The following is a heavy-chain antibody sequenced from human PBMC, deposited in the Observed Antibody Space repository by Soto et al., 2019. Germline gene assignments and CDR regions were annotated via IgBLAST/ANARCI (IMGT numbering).Heavy chain of an antibody. J-gene: IGHJ4*01. V-gene: IGHV4-31*03. CDR2: IYYSGST. CDR1: GGSISSGGYY. D-gene: IGHD5-18*01. CDR3: ARAVNSYGTNYFDY. Sequence: PSETLSLTCTVSGGSISSGGYYWSWIRQHPGKGLEWIGYIYYSGSTYYNPSLKSRVTISVDTSKNQFSLKLSSVTAADTAVYYCARAVNSYGTNYFDYCCHGTLVTVSS.